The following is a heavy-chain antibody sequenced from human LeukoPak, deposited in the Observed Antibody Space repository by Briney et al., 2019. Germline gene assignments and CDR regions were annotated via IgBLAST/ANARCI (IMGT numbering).Heavy chain of an antibody. CDR3: AREGAAADYFDY. CDR1: GGSFSGYY. CDR2: IYYSGST. D-gene: IGHD6-13*01. Sequence: SETLSLTCAVYGGSFSGYYWSWIRQPPGKGLEWIGYIYYSGSTNYNPSLKSRVTISVDTSKNQFSLKLSSVTAADTAVYYCAREGAAADYFDYWGQGTLVTVSS. J-gene: IGHJ4*02. V-gene: IGHV4-59*01.